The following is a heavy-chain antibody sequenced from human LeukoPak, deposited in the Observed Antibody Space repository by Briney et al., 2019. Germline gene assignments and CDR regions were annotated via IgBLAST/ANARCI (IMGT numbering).Heavy chain of an antibody. D-gene: IGHD4-17*01. Sequence: PSETLSLTCAVYGGSFSGYYWSWIRQPPGKGLEWIGEINHSRSTNYNPSLKSRVTISVDTSKNQFSLKLSSVTAADTAVYYCARGSGDYVSNWFDPWGQGTLVTVSS. CDR1: GGSFSGYY. CDR2: INHSRST. V-gene: IGHV4-34*01. J-gene: IGHJ5*02. CDR3: ARGSGDYVSNWFDP.